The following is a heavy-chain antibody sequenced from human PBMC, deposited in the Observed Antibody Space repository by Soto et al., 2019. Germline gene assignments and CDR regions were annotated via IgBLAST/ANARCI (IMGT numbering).Heavy chain of an antibody. CDR3: ARVKSNGWYYFDN. V-gene: IGHV3-13*01. CDR1: GFTFSTYD. J-gene: IGHJ4*02. Sequence: QPGGSLRLSCAASGFTFSTYDMHWVRQVTGKGLEWVSAIRTAGDTYYPGSVKGRFTISRENAKNSLYLQMDSLRVEDTAVYYCARVKSNGWYYFDNWGQGTLVTVSS. CDR2: IRTAGDT. D-gene: IGHD6-19*01.